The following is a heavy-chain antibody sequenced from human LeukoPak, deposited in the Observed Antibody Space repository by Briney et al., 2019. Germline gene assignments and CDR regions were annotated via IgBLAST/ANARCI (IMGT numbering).Heavy chain of an antibody. CDR1: GYTFSSYW. CDR2: IYPGDSDT. D-gene: IGHD3-3*01. J-gene: IGHJ4*02. Sequence: GESLRISSKGAGYTFSSYWIGWVRQMPGKGLEWMGIIYPGDSDTRYSPSLQGQVTISVDTTIGTAYLQWSSLKASDTAIYYCARQNDFRLDYWGQGTLVTVSS. CDR3: ARQNDFRLDY. V-gene: IGHV5-51*01.